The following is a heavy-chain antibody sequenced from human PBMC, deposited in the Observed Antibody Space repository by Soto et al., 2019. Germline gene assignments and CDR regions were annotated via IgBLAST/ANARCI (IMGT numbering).Heavy chain of an antibody. CDR3: AKDRGGYSKGGFDY. CDR1: GFTFSSYA. V-gene: IGHV3-23*01. D-gene: IGHD5-12*01. CDR2: ISGSGGST. Sequence: LILSCAASGFTFSSYAMSWFRQAPGKGLEWVSAISGSGGSTYYADSVKGRFTISRDNSKNTLYLQMNSLRAEDTAVYYCAKDRGGYSKGGFDYWGQGTMVTVSS. J-gene: IGHJ4*02.